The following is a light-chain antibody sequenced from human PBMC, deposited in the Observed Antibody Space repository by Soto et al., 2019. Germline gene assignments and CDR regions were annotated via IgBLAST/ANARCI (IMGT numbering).Light chain of an antibody. J-gene: IGKJ5*01. CDR2: DAS. CDR1: QSVSIY. V-gene: IGKV3-11*01. CDR3: QQCSNWPTT. Sequence: EIALTQSPATLPLSPGERATLSCRASQSVSIYLAWYQQKPGQAPRLLIYDASNRATGIAARFSGSGSGTDFTLTISSLEAEDSAVYYCQQCSNWPTTFGQGTRLEIK.